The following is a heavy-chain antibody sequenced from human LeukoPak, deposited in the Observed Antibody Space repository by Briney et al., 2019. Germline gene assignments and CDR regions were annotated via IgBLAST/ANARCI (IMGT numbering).Heavy chain of an antibody. V-gene: IGHV1-46*01. D-gene: IGHD2-8*01. CDR3: AGGTTNTKGAFDM. Sequence: ASVKVSCKASGYTFTNYYIHWVRQAPGQGLEWMGIINPSGSSTSYAQKFQGRVTMTRDTSTSTVHMELSSLRSEDTAVYYCAGGTTNTKGAFDMWGQGTMVTVSP. CDR1: GYTFTNYY. CDR2: INPSGSST. J-gene: IGHJ3*02.